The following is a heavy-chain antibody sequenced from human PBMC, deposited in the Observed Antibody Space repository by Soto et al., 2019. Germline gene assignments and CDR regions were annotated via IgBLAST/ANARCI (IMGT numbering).Heavy chain of an antibody. J-gene: IGHJ6*03. CDR2: TYYRSRWYN. CDR1: GDSVSSNSAA. Sequence: PSQTLSLTCVISGDSVSSNSAAWNWIRQSPSRGLEWLGRTYYRSRWYNDYAVSVGSRITVNPDTSKNQFSLQLTSVTPEDTAVYYCAGTTSHQWYYMDVWGKGTTVTVSS. CDR3: AGTTSHQWYYMDV. V-gene: IGHV6-1*01. D-gene: IGHD1-7*01.